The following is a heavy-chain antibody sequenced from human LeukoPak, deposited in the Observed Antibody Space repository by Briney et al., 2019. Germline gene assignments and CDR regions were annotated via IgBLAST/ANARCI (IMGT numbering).Heavy chain of an antibody. CDR1: GFIFSSYS. CDR3: ARDVSSFTPFDY. J-gene: IGHJ4*02. Sequence: GGSLRLSCAASGFIFSSYSLDWVRQAPGKGLEWVSSISSSSNYIYYADSVKGRFTISRDNAKDSLYLQMDSLRAEDTAVYYCARDVSSFTPFDYWGQGTLVTVSS. D-gene: IGHD2-15*01. CDR2: ISSSSNYI. V-gene: IGHV3-21*01.